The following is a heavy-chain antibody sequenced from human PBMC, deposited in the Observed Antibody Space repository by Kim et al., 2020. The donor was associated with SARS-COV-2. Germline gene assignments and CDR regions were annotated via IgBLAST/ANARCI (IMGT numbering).Heavy chain of an antibody. Sequence: SETLSLTCAVYGGSFSGYYWSWIRQHPGKGLEWIGEINHSGRTNYNPSLKSRVTISVDTSKNQFSLKLTSVTAADTAVYFCARRLSNTSGWGSHYCDLWGQRILVTVSS. V-gene: IGHV4-34*01. J-gene: IGHJ4*02. D-gene: IGHD3-10*01. CDR2: INHSGRT. CDR1: GGSFSGYY. CDR3: ARRLSNTSGWGSHYCDL.